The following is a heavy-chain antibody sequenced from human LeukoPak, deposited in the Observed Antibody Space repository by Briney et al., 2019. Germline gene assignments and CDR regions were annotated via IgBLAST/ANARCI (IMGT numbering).Heavy chain of an antibody. V-gene: IGHV4-31*02. D-gene: IGHD2-15*01. J-gene: IGHJ4*02. Sequence: SETPSLTCTVSGGSISISGGFYWSWIRQHPGNGLEWIGFISYRGSTYYNPSLKSRVSMSVDTSRSQFSLRLTSVTDEDTAVYYCARISQSSGGFYYWGQGSLVTVSS. CDR2: ISYRGST. CDR1: GGSISISGGFY. CDR3: ARISQSSGGFYY.